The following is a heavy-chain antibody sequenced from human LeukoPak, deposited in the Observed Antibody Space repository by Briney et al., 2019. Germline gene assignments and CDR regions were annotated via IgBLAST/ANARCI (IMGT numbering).Heavy chain of an antibody. CDR2: IIPIFGTA. CDR3: ARGKGNYDILTGHAGMDV. J-gene: IGHJ6*02. D-gene: IGHD3-9*01. Sequence: ASVKVSCKASGGTFSSYAISWVRQAPGQGLEWMGEIIPIFGTANYAQKFQGRVTITADESTSTAYMELSSLRSEDTAVYYCARGKGNYDILTGHAGMDVWGQGTTVTVSS. V-gene: IGHV1-69*13. CDR1: GGTFSSYA.